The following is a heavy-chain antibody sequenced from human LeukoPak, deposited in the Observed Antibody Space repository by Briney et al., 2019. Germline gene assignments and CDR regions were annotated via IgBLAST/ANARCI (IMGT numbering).Heavy chain of an antibody. J-gene: IGHJ4*02. CDR1: GFTFSSYV. Sequence: GGSLRLSCAASGFTFSSYVMNWVRQAPGKGLEWVSTISGSGGSTYYADSVKGRFTISRDNSKNTLYLEMNSLRAEDTATYYCAKESSSGYFNWGQGTLVSVSS. CDR2: ISGSGGST. V-gene: IGHV3-23*01. CDR3: AKESSSGYFN. D-gene: IGHD3-22*01.